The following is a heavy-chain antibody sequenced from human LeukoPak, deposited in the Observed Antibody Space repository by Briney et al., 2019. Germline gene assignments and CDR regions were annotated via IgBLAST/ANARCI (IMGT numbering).Heavy chain of an antibody. D-gene: IGHD5-12*01. Sequence: GGSLRLSCAASGFTFSSYSMNWVRQAPGKGLECVSSISSSSSYIYYADSVKGRFTISRDNAKNSLYLQMNSLRAEDTAVYYCARETPHTEYSGYDYGFDYWGQGTLVTVSS. CDR1: GFTFSSYS. V-gene: IGHV3-21*01. CDR3: ARETPHTEYSGYDYGFDY. J-gene: IGHJ4*02. CDR2: ISSSSSYI.